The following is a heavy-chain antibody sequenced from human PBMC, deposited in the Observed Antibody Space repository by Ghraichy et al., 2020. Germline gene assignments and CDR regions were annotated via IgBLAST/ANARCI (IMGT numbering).Heavy chain of an antibody. CDR1: GYTFINYG. CDR3: ARDSKYYGDYVDY. D-gene: IGHD3-3*01. J-gene: IGHJ4*02. V-gene: IGHV1-18*01. Sequence: ASVKVSCKASGYTFINYGISWVRQAPGQGLEWMGYISGYNGNTKYAQKLQGRVTMTTDTSTSTAYMELRSLRSDDTAVYYCARDSKYYGDYVDYWGQGTLVTVSS. CDR2: ISGYNGNT.